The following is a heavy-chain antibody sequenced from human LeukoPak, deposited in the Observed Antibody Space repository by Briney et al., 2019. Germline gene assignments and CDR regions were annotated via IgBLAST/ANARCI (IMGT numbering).Heavy chain of an antibody. CDR3: ARAPGDYVLRYFDY. D-gene: IGHD4-17*01. Sequence: PSETLSLTCTVSGGSISSSSYYWGWIRQPPGKGLEWIGSIYYSGSTYYNPSLKSRVTISVDTSKNQFSLKLSSVTAADTAVYYCARAPGDYVLRYFDYWGQGTLVTVSS. CDR1: GGSISSSSYY. CDR2: IYYSGST. J-gene: IGHJ4*02. V-gene: IGHV4-39*01.